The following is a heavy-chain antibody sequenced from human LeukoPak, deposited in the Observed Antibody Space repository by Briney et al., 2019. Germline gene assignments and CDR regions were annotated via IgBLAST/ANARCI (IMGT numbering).Heavy chain of an antibody. CDR3: AREPYSGSYLDY. CDR1: GFTFSDYY. Sequence: GGSLRLSCAASGFTFSDYYMSWIRQAPGKGLEWVSYISSSGSTICYADSVKGRFTISRDNAKNSLYLQMNSLRAEDTAVYYCAREPYSGSYLDYWGQGTLVTVSS. V-gene: IGHV3-11*01. CDR2: ISSSGSTI. D-gene: IGHD1-26*01. J-gene: IGHJ4*02.